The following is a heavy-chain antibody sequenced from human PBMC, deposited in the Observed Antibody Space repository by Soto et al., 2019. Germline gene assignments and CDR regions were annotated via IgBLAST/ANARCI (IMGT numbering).Heavy chain of an antibody. CDR1: GFTFSSYG. Sequence: PGGSLRLSCAASGFTFSSYGMHWVRQAPGKGLEWVAVIWYDGSNKYYADSVKGRFTISRDNSKNTLYLQMNSLRAEDTAVYYCARAQFTVAATQAFDIWGQGTMVTVSS. D-gene: IGHD2-15*01. V-gene: IGHV3-33*01. CDR3: ARAQFTVAATQAFDI. CDR2: IWYDGSNK. J-gene: IGHJ3*02.